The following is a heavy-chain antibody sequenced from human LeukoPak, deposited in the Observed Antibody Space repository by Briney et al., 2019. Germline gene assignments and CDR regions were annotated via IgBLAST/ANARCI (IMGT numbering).Heavy chain of an antibody. CDR3: ARIRTFGELLLETDAFDI. CDR1: GGSISSGSYY. D-gene: IGHD3-10*01. J-gene: IGHJ3*02. V-gene: IGHV4-61*02. Sequence: SETLSLTCTVSGGSISSGSYYWSWIRQPAGKGLEWIGRIYTSGSTNYNPSLKSRVTISVDTSKNQFSLKLSSVTAADTAVYYCARIRTFGELLLETDAFDIWGRGTMVTVSS. CDR2: IYTSGST.